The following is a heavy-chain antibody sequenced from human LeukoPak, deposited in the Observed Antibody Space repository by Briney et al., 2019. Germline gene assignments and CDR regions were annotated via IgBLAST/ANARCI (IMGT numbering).Heavy chain of an antibody. CDR2: IYHSGST. Sequence: SETLSLTCTVSGYSISSGYYWGWIRQPPGKGLEWIGSIYHSGSTYYNPSLKSRVTISVDTSKNQFSLKLSSVTAADTAVYYCARLKVLRFLEWLLYRAGWFDPWGQGTLVTVSS. J-gene: IGHJ5*02. CDR3: ARLKVLRFLEWLLYRAGWFDP. D-gene: IGHD3-3*01. CDR1: GYSISSGYY. V-gene: IGHV4-38-2*02.